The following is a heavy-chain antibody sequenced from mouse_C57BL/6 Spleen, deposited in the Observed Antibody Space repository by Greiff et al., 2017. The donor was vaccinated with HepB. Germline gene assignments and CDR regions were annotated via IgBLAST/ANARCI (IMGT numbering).Heavy chain of an antibody. V-gene: IGHV1-15*01. J-gene: IGHJ3*01. CDR1: GYTFTDYE. CDR2: IDPETGGT. Sequence: QVHVKQSGAELVRPGASVTLSCKASGYTFTDYEMHWVKQTPVHGLEWIGAIDPETGGTAYNQKFKGKAILTADKSSSTAYMELRSLTSEDSAVYYCTRRGDTPFAYWGQGTLVTVSA. CDR3: TRRGDTPFAY.